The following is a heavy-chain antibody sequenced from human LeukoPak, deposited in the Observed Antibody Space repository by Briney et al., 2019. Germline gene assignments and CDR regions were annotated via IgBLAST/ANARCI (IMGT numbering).Heavy chain of an antibody. CDR2: IFHSGNT. J-gene: IGHJ4*02. Sequence: KPSETLSLTCTVSTYFISSGYYWGWIRQPPGKGLEWIGSIFHSGNTYYNPSLKSRVTISVDTSKNQFSLRLSSVTAADTAVYYCARRRPGTISDFDYWGQGTLVTVSS. CDR1: TYFISSGYY. V-gene: IGHV4-38-2*02. CDR3: ARRRPGTISDFDY. D-gene: IGHD4/OR15-4a*01.